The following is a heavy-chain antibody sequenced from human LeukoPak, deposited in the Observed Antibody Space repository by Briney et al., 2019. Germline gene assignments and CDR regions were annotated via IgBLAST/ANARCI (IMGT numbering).Heavy chain of an antibody. CDR3: ARERDHAGYNYFDY. CDR2: IYSGGST. J-gene: IGHJ4*02. CDR1: GFTVSSNY. Sequence: PGGSLRLSCAASGFTVSSNYMSWVRQAPGKGLEWVSVIYSGGSTYYADSVKGRFTISRDNSKNTLYLQMNSLRAEDTAVYYCARERDHAGYNYFDYWGQGTLVTVSS. D-gene: IGHD5-18*01. V-gene: IGHV3-53*01.